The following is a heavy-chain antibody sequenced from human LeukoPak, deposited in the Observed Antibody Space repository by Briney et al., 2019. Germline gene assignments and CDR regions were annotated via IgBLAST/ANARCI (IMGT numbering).Heavy chain of an antibody. V-gene: IGHV3-21*01. CDR1: GFTFSSYS. J-gene: IGHJ4*02. Sequence: GGSLRLSCAASGFTFSSYSMNWVRQAPGKGLEWVSSISSSSSYIYYADSVKGRFTISRDNAKNSLYLQMNSLRAEDTAVYYCARESLVVPGLSDYWGQGTLVTVSS. D-gene: IGHD2-2*01. CDR3: ARESLVVPGLSDY. CDR2: ISSSSSYI.